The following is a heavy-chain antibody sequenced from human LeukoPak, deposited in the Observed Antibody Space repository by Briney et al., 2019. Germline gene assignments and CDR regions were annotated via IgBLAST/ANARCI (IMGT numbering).Heavy chain of an antibody. CDR2: IHSSGRA. Sequence: SETLSLTCTVSRVSMSDYFWTWVRQPAGKGLEWIGRIHSSGRANTNPPLRSRLTMSVDTSKNQYSLRLRSVTAADTAIYYCARDDFYDGGGRNWFDLWGQGARVTVSS. CDR1: RVSMSDYF. CDR3: ARDDFYDGGGRNWFDL. D-gene: IGHD3-22*01. J-gene: IGHJ5*02. V-gene: IGHV4-4*07.